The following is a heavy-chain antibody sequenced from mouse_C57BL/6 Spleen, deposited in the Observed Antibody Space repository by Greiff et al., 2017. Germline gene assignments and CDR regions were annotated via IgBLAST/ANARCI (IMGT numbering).Heavy chain of an antibody. CDR3: ARSYDGYEGKYYFDY. D-gene: IGHD2-3*01. V-gene: IGHV1-81*01. CDR2: IYPRSGNT. J-gene: IGHJ2*01. CDR1: GYTFTSYG. Sequence: QVQLQQSGAELARPGASVTLSCKASGYTFTSYGISWVKQRTGQGLEWIGEIYPRSGNTYYNEKFKGKATLTADKSSSTAYMELRSLTSEDSAVYFCARSYDGYEGKYYFDYWGQGTTLTVSS.